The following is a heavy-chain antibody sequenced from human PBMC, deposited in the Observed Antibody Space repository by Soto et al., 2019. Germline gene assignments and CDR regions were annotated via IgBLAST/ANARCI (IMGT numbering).Heavy chain of an antibody. CDR1: GFTFNIYA. V-gene: IGHV3-23*01. CDR3: AKAQSITRVIAATPCDV. J-gene: IGHJ4*02. D-gene: IGHD2-15*01. CDR2: MSGGGDTT. Sequence: EVQLLESGGGLVQPGRSLRLSCAASGFTFNIYAMHWVRQAPGKGLEWVSGMSGGGDTTNYADSVKGRFTISRDNSKSTLYLQMNSLRAEDTAVYYWAKAQSITRVIAATPCDVGGPGTLVIVST.